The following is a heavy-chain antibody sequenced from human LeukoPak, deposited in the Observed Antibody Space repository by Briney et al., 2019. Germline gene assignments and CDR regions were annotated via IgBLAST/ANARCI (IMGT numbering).Heavy chain of an antibody. CDR1: GYTFTSCA. J-gene: IGHJ4*02. CDR2: INAGNGNT. CDR3: ARESLEGGFDY. V-gene: IGHV1-3*01. Sequence: GASVKVSCKASGYTFTSCAMHWVRQAPGQRLEWMGWINAGNGNTKYSQKFQGRVTITRDTSASTASMELSSLRSEDTAVYYCARESLEGGFDYWGQGTLVTVSS. D-gene: IGHD3-16*01.